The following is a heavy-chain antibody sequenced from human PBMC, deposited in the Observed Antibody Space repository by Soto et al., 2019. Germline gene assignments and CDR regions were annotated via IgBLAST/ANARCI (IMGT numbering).Heavy chain of an antibody. V-gene: IGHV3-30-3*01. J-gene: IGHJ4*02. D-gene: IGHD4-17*01. CDR1: GFTFSSYA. CDR2: ISYDGSNK. Sequence: GGSLRLSCAASGFTFSSYAMHWVRQAPGKGLEGVAVISYDGSNKYYADSVKGRFTISRDNSKNTLYLQMNSLRSEDTAVYYCARGGGYGDPPFDYWGQGTLVTVSS. CDR3: ARGGGYGDPPFDY.